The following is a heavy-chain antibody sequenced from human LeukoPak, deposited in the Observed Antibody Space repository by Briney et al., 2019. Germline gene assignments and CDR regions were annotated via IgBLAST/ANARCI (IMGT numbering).Heavy chain of an antibody. CDR3: ARQNGYSYERGNYYYYYMDV. J-gene: IGHJ6*03. V-gene: IGHV5-51*01. D-gene: IGHD5-18*01. CDR2: IYPGDSDT. Sequence: GESLKISCKGSGYSFNTYWIGWVRQMPGKGLEWMGIIYPGDSDTKYSPSFQGQVTISADKSISTAYLQWSSLKASDTAMYYCARQNGYSYERGNYYYYYMDVWGKGTAVTISS. CDR1: GYSFNTYW.